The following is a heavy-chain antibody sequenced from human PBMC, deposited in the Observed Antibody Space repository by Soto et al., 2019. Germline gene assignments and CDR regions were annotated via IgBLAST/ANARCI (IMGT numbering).Heavy chain of an antibody. CDR3: ARRQISPPTRGAASARGAMD. D-gene: IGHD6-13*01. V-gene: IGHV3-33*01. J-gene: IGHJ6*01. CDR1: GFTFSSYG. Sequence: GGSLRLSCAASGFTFSSYGMHWVRQAPGKGLEWVAVIWYDGSNKYYADSVKGRFTISRDNSKNTLYLQMSSLRAEDTAVYYCARRQISPPTRGAASARGAMD. CDR2: IWYDGSNK.